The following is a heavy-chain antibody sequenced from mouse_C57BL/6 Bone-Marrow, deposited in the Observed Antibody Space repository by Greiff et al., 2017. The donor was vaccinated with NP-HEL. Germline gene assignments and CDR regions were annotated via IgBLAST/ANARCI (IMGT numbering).Heavy chain of an antibody. Sequence: EVMLVESGEGLVKPGGSLKLSCAASGFTFSSYAMSWVRQTPEKRLEWVAYISSGGDYIYYAATMTGRFTISSDNARTSLYLNISSLKSDATARYDCTSEGSSWFAYWGQGTLVTVSA. CDR3: TSEGSSWFAY. CDR2: ISSGGDYI. CDR1: GFTFSSYA. D-gene: IGHD3-3*01. J-gene: IGHJ3*01. V-gene: IGHV5-9-1*02.